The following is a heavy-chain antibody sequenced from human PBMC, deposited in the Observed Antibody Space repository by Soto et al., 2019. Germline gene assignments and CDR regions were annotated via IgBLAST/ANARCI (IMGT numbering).Heavy chain of an antibody. CDR1: GFTFSSYA. V-gene: IGHV3-30-3*01. CDR2: ISYDGSNK. D-gene: IGHD3-10*01. Sequence: QVQLVESGGGVVQPGRSLRLSCAASGFTFSSYAMHWVRQAPGKGLEWVAVISYDGSNKYYADSVKGRFTISRDNSKNTLDLQMNSLRAEDTAVYYCARDTGGGYFDYWGQGTLVTVSS. J-gene: IGHJ4*02. CDR3: ARDTGGGYFDY.